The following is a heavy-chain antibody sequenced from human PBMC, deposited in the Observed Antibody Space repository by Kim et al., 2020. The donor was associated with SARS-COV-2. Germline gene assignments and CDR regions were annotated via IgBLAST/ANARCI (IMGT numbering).Heavy chain of an antibody. D-gene: IGHD3-16*02. Sequence: ASVKVSCKVSGYTLTELSMHWVRQAPGKGLEWMGGFDPEDGETIYAQKFQGRVTMTEDTSTDTAYMELSSLRSEDTAVYYCATGLAFGGVIVALDYWGQGTLVTVSS. J-gene: IGHJ4*02. CDR2: FDPEDGET. CDR1: GYTLTELS. CDR3: ATGLAFGGVIVALDY. V-gene: IGHV1-24*01.